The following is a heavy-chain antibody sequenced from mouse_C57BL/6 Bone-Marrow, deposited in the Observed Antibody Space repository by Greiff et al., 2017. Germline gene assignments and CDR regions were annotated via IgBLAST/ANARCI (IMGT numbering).Heavy chain of an antibody. V-gene: IGHV1-64*01. CDR1: GYTFTSYW. J-gene: IGHJ3*01. CDR3: ARGLIATGVAEGFAY. Sequence: QVQLQQPGAELVKPGASVKLSCKASGYTFTSYWMHWVKQRPGQGLEWIGMIHPNSGSTNYNEKFKSKATLTVDKSSSTAYMQLSSLTSEDSAVYSGARGLIATGVAEGFAYWGQGTLVTVSA. CDR2: IHPNSGST. D-gene: IGHD1-1*01.